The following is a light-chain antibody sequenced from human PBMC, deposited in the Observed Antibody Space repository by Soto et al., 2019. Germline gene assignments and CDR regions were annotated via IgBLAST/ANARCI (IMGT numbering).Light chain of an antibody. J-gene: IGKJ4*02. V-gene: IGKV3-15*01. CDR1: QSVSSN. CDR3: QQYYPWPPLT. CDR2: GAS. Sequence: EIVMTQSPATLSVSPGERATLSCRASQSVSSNLAWYQQKPGQAPRLLIYGASTRATGIPARFSGSGSGTEFTLTIRSREAEDFVPYYCQQYYPWPPLTFGGGTKVEI.